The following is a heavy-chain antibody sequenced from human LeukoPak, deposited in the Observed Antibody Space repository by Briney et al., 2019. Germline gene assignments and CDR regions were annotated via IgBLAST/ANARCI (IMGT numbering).Heavy chain of an antibody. Sequence: SVKVSCKASGGTFSSYTINWVRQAPGQGLEWMGRIIPILGIANYAQKFRGRVTITADKSTSTAYMELSSLRSEDTAVYYCARGGLIAVAGDGLGYWGQGTLVTVSS. V-gene: IGHV1-69*02. D-gene: IGHD6-19*01. CDR2: IIPILGIA. CDR3: ARGGLIAVAGDGLGY. J-gene: IGHJ4*02. CDR1: GGTFSSYT.